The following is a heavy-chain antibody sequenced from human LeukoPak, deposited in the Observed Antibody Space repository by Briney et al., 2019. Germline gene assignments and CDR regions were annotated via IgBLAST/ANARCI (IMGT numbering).Heavy chain of an antibody. CDR2: ISYDGSNK. CDR1: GFTFSSYG. D-gene: IGHD2-21*01. V-gene: IGHV3-30*18. CDR3: AKDGGYIVVTNWFDP. Sequence: PGGSLRLSCAASGFTFSSYGMHWVRQAPGKGLEWVAVISYDGSNKYYADSVKGRFTISRDNSKNTLYLQMNSLRAEDTAVYYCAKDGGYIVVTNWFDPWGQGTLVTVSS. J-gene: IGHJ5*02.